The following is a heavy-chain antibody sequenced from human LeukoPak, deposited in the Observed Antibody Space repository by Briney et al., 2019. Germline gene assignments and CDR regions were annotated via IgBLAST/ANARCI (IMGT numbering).Heavy chain of an antibody. V-gene: IGHV3-23*01. D-gene: IGHD6-6*01. Sequence: GGSLRLSCAASGFTFSSYAMSWVRQAPGKGLEWVSAISGSGGSTYYADSVKGRFTISRDNGKNSVYLQMNSLRAEDTAVYFCARADSSSSRLDCWGQGTLVTVSS. CDR1: GFTFSSYA. J-gene: IGHJ4*02. CDR3: ARADSSSSRLDC. CDR2: ISGSGGST.